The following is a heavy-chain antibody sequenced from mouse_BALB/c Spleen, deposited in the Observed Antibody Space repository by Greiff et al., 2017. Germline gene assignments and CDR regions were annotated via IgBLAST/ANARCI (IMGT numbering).Heavy chain of an antibody. D-gene: IGHD2-4*01. J-gene: IGHJ4*01. CDR1: GFTFSSYA. Sequence: DVKLVESGGGLVKPGGSLKLSCAASGFTFSSYAMSWVRQTPEKRLEWVASISSGGSTYYPDSVKGRFTISRDNARNILYLQMSSLRSEDTAMYYCARGYDYVAMDYWGQGTSVTVSS. CDR2: ISSGGST. V-gene: IGHV5-6-5*01. CDR3: ARGYDYVAMDY.